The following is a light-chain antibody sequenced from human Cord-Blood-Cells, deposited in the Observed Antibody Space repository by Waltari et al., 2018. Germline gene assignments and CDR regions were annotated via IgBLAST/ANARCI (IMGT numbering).Light chain of an antibody. CDR1: ALPKQY. CDR3: QSADSSGTYYV. Sequence: SYALTQPPSVSVSPGQTARITCSGAALPKQYAYWYQQKPGQAPVLVIYKDSERPSGMPERFSGSSSGKTVTLTISGVQAEDEADYYCQSADSSGTYYVFGTGTKVTVL. J-gene: IGLJ1*01. CDR2: KDS. V-gene: IGLV3-25*03.